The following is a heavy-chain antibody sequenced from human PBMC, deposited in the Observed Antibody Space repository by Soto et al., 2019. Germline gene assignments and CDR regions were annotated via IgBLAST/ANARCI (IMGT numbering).Heavy chain of an antibody. CDR3: AREGGDGIDY. V-gene: IGHV4-31*03. CDR1: GGSIRSGSHY. D-gene: IGHD3-16*01. Sequence: TSETLSLTCTVSGGSIRSGSHYWSWIRQHPGKGLEWIGYIYYSGSTYYNPSLKSRITISISTSKNQFSLKLTSVTAADTAVYYCAREGGDGIDYWGQGTLVT. CDR2: IYYSGST. J-gene: IGHJ4*02.